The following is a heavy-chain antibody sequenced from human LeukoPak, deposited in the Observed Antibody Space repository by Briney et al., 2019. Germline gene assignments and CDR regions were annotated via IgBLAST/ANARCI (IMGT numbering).Heavy chain of an antibody. V-gene: IGHV4-59*12. Sequence: SETLSLTCTVSGGSISSYYWSWIRQPPGKGLEWIGYIYYSGSTNYNPSLKSRVTISVDTSKNQFSLKLSSVTAADTAVYYCARDLGRYGDYLDYWGQGTLVTVSS. D-gene: IGHD6-19*01. CDR1: GGSISSYY. CDR3: ARDLGRYGDYLDY. J-gene: IGHJ4*02. CDR2: IYYSGST.